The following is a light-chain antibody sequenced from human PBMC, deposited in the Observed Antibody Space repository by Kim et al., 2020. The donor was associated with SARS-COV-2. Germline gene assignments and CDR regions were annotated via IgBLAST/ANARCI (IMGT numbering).Light chain of an antibody. Sequence: EIVLTQSPGTLSLSPGERATLSCRASQSVSSSYLAWYQQKPGQAPRLLIYGASSRATGIPYRFSGSGSGTDFTLTISRLEPEDFAVYYCQQYGSSPQTFGGGTKVDIK. CDR2: GAS. V-gene: IGKV3-20*01. J-gene: IGKJ4*01. CDR3: QQYGSSPQT. CDR1: QSVSSSY.